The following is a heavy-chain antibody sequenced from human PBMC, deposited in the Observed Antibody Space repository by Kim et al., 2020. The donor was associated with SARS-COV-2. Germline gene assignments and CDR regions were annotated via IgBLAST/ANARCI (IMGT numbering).Heavy chain of an antibody. CDR1: GYIFNNHG. V-gene: IGHV1-18*01. CDR2: ISPNNGNT. CDR3: ARGGTDYNGLDV. D-gene: IGHD1-7*01. J-gene: IGHJ6*02. Sequence: ASVKVSCTTSGYIFNNHGVTWVRQAPGKGLEWMGWISPNNGNTNYAQKFRGRVTMTTDTSTTTAFLELRRLTSDDTAVYYCARGGTDYNGLDVCGQGTT.